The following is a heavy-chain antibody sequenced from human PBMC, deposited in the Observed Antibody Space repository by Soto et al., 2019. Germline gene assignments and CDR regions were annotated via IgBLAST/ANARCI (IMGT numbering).Heavy chain of an antibody. CDR1: AFTLSSHG. Sequence: PGGSLRLSCAASAFTLSSHGMHWVRQAPGKGLEWVAVISYDGSNKYYADSVRGRFTISRDNSKNTLFLQMNSLRPEDTAVYYCARGAEYQLLDRDYFYGMDVWGQGTTVTVSS. J-gene: IGHJ6*02. V-gene: IGHV3-30*03. D-gene: IGHD2-2*02. CDR2: ISYDGSNK. CDR3: ARGAEYQLLDRDYFYGMDV.